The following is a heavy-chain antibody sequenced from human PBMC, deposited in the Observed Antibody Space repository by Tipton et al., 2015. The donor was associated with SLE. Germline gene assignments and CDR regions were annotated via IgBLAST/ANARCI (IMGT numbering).Heavy chain of an antibody. Sequence: TLSLTCTVSGGSISSSDYYWGWIRQPPGKGLEWIGSFYYIGSTYYNPSLKSRVSISVDTSKNQFSLKLTSVTAADTAVYYRARDHHSWFDPWGQGTLVTVSS. CDR3: ARDHHSWFDP. CDR1: GGSISSSDYY. D-gene: IGHD4-11*01. CDR2: FYYIGST. J-gene: IGHJ5*02. V-gene: IGHV4-39*07.